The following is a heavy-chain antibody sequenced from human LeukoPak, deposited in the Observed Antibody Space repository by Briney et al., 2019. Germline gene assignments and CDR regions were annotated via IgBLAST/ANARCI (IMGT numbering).Heavy chain of an antibody. CDR1: GFTFGSYT. D-gene: IGHD3-22*01. CDR2: ISSSLTT. V-gene: IGHV3-48*01. CDR3: ARARPDRRGTIFDY. Sequence: GGSLRLSCTASGFTFGSYTMNWVRQAPGKGLEWVSYISSSLTTYYADSVKGRFTISRDNAKNSLYLQMNSLRAEDTAVYYCARARPDRRGTIFDYWGQGTLVTVSS. J-gene: IGHJ4*02.